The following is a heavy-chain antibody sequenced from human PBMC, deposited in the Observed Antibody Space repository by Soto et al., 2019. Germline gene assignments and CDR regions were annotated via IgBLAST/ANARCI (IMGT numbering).Heavy chain of an antibody. Sequence: EVQLVESGGGLVQPGRSLRLSCAASGFTFDDYAMHWVRQAPGKGLEWVSGISWNSGSIGYADSVKGRFTISRDNAKNSLNLQMNSLRAEDTALYYCAKDISDDGFRYMDVWGKGTTVTVSS. D-gene: IGHD3-10*01. CDR2: ISWNSGSI. CDR1: GFTFDDYA. J-gene: IGHJ6*03. CDR3: AKDISDDGFRYMDV. V-gene: IGHV3-9*01.